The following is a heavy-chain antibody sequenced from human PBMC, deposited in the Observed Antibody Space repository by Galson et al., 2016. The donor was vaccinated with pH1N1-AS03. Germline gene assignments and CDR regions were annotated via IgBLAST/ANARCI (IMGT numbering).Heavy chain of an antibody. CDR2: LYSGGST. D-gene: IGHD6-13*01. CDR3: AKEEAAAAPEGAMDV. CDR1: GFNVSSKY. Sequence: PRLSCAASGFNVSSKYMSWVRQTPGKGLEWVSVLYSGGSTYYADSVKGRFTISRDNSKNTLYLQMNSLRAEDTALYYCAKEEAAAAPEGAMDVWGQGTTVTVSS. V-gene: IGHV3-53*01. J-gene: IGHJ6*02.